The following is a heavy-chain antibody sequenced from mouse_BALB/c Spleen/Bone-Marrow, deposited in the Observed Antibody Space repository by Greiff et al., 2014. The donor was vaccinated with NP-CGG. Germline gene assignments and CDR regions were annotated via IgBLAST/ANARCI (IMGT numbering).Heavy chain of an antibody. CDR3: ARDKNYGSYWYFDV. J-gene: IGHJ1*01. CDR1: GSTFTDYY. D-gene: IGHD2-1*01. V-gene: IGHV7-3*02. Sequence: EVKLMESGGGLVQPGGSLRLSCATSGSTFTDYYMSWVRQPPGKAPEWLGFIRNKANGYTTEYSASVKGRFTISRDNSQSILYLQMNTLRAEDSATYYCARDKNYGSYWYFDVWGAGTTVTVSS. CDR2: IRNKANGYTT.